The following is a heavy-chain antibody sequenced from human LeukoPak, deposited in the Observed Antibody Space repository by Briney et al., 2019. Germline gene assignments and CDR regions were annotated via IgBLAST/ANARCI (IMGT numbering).Heavy chain of an antibody. CDR2: IKSRSDDGAI. CDR1: GFTFINGW. J-gene: IGHJ4*02. Sequence: PGGSLRLSCAVSGFTFINGWMTWVRQAPGKGLEWVGRIKSRSDDGAIDYAAPVKGRFTISRDDSKNTLYLQMNSLKTEDTAVYYCTTGNRYYDSSGYYPYYFDYWGQGTLVTVSS. D-gene: IGHD3-22*01. V-gene: IGHV3-15*01. CDR3: TTGNRYYDSSGYYPYYFDY.